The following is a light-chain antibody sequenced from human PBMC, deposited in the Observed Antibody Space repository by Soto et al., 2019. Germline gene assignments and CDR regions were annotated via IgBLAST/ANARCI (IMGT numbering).Light chain of an antibody. V-gene: IGLV3-21*02. CDR3: QVWDTSSDHWV. J-gene: IGLJ3*02. CDR2: DDF. CDR1: DIEDKS. Sequence: SYELTQPPSVSVAPGQTATITCGGNDIEDKSVHWYQQKPGQAPVLVVYDDFDRPSGIPEHFSGSNSGNTATLTISRVEAGDEADYYCQVWDTSSDHWVFGGGTKLTVL.